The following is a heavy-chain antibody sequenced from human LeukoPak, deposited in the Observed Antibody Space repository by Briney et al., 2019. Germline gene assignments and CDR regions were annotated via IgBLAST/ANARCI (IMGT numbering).Heavy chain of an antibody. J-gene: IGHJ4*02. V-gene: IGHV4-39*07. CDR1: GGSISSGGYS. CDR3: ARNPACIASSPCPWDY. Sequence: SETLSLTCTVSGGSISSGGYSWSWIRQPPGKGLEWIGSIYYSGSTYYNPSLKSRVTISVDTSKNQFSLKLSSVTAADTAVYYCARNPACIASSPCPWDYWGQGTLVTVSS. D-gene: IGHD2-21*01. CDR2: IYYSGST.